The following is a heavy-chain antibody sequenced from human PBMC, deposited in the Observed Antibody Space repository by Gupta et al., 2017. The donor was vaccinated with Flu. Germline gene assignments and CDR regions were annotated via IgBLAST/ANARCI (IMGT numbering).Heavy chain of an antibody. D-gene: IGHD2-15*01. CDR3: EREPEEGYCIGSSCYTFRFGLDV. Sequence: EVQLVESGGDLVQPGGSLRLSCAASGFTFDSFWMSWVRQAPGKGLEWVANINQDGSEKYYVDSVRGRFTISRDNAKKSLSLQMSSLRGEDTAVYFCEREPEEGYCIGSSCYTFRFGLDVWGQGTTVTVSS. CDR1: GFTFDSFW. V-gene: IGHV3-7*01. J-gene: IGHJ6*02. CDR2: INQDGSEK.